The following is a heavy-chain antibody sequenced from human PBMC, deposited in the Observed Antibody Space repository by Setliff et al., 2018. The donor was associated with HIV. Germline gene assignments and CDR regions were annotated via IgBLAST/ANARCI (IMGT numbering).Heavy chain of an antibody. D-gene: IGHD3-22*01. J-gene: IGHJ6*03. Sequence: PSETLSLTCTVSGGSISSGSYYRSWIRQPAGKGLEWIGRIYTSGSTNYNPSLKSRVTISVDTSKNQFSLKLRSVTAADTAVYYCARETYYYDNPQYYYYYMDVRGKGTTVTVSS. V-gene: IGHV4-61*02. CDR3: ARETYYYDNPQYYYYYMDV. CDR1: GGSISSGSYY. CDR2: IYTSGST.